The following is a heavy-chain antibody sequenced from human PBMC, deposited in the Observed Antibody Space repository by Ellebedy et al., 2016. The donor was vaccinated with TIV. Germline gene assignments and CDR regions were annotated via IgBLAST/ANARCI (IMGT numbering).Heavy chain of an antibody. J-gene: IGHJ4*02. V-gene: IGHV1-46*01. CDR1: GYTFTSYY. Sequence: ASVKVSCRASGYTFTSYYFYWVRQAPGQGLEWMGIINPTTGNSNYAQKFQGRVTMTRDTSTSTVYMELNSLRSEDTAVYYCARGDNYYYDSSGYYYTYWGQGTLVTVSS. D-gene: IGHD3-22*01. CDR3: ARGDNYYYDSSGYYYTY. CDR2: INPTTGNS.